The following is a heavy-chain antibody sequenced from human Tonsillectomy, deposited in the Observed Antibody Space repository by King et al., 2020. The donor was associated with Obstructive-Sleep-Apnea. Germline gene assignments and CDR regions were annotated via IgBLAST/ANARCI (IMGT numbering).Heavy chain of an antibody. J-gene: IGHJ6*02. V-gene: IGHV3-13*01. D-gene: IGHD2-15*01. CDR2: IGTAGDT. CDR1: GFTFSSYD. CDR3: ARDRVRSGGYYYGMDV. Sequence: VQLVESGGGLVQPGGSLRLSCAASGFTFSSYDMHWVRQATGKGLEWVSAIGTAGDTYYLGSVKGRFTISRENAKNSLYLQMNSLRAGDTAVYYCARDRVRSGGYYYGMDVWGQGTTVTVSS.